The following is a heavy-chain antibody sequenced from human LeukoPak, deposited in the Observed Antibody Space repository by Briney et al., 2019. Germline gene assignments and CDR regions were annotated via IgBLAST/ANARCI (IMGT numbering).Heavy chain of an antibody. CDR3: ARGGSGEQQLVSPHYYYYGMDV. CDR2: INHSGST. V-gene: IGHV4-34*01. J-gene: IGHJ6*02. Sequence: GSLRLSCAASGFTFSSYAMSWIRQPPGKGLEWIGEINHSGSTNYNPSLKSRVTISVDTSKNQFSLKLSSVTAADTAVYYCARGGSGEQQLVSPHYYYYGMDVWGQGTTVTVSS. CDR1: GFTFSSYA. D-gene: IGHD6-13*01.